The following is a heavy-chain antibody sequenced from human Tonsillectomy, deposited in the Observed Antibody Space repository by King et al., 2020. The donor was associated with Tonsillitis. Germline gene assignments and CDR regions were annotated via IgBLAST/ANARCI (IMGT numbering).Heavy chain of an antibody. CDR2: IYYSVST. D-gene: IGHD3-22*01. CDR3: ARSSGYYRDFDY. CDR1: GDSIGSSSYY. Sequence: LQLQESGPGLVKPSETLSLTCTVSGDSIGSSSYYCVCIRQPPGKGLEWIWSIYYSVSTYYNPSLKSRVTISVDTSKNQFSLKLTSVTAADTAVYYCARSSGYYRDFDYWGQGTLVTVSS. V-gene: IGHV4-39*01. J-gene: IGHJ4*02.